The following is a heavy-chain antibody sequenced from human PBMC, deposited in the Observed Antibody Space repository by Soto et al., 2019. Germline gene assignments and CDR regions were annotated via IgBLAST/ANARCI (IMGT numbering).Heavy chain of an antibody. D-gene: IGHD6-13*01. Sequence: QVQLQQWGAGLLKPSETLSLTCAVYGGSFSGYYWSWIRQPPGKGLEWIGEINHSGSTNYNPSLKSRVTRPGDWSTXQFPLKLSSVTAADTAVYYCARDRIAAAVDNWFDPWGQGTLVTVSS. J-gene: IGHJ5*02. V-gene: IGHV4-34*01. CDR2: INHSGST. CDR3: ARDRIAAAVDNWFDP. CDR1: GGSFSGYY.